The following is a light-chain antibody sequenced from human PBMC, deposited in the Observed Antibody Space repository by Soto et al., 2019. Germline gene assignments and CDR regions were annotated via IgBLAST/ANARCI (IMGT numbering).Light chain of an antibody. J-gene: IGLJ1*01. CDR2: ANK. Sequence: TQPPSVSGAPGQRVTISCTGSSSNVGPDYDVHWYQQLPGTAPKLLIYANKNRPAGVPDRFSASKSGTSASLAINGLQAEDEADYYCQSYDTSPSGYVFGGGTKVTVL. CDR1: SSNVGPDYD. V-gene: IGLV1-40*01. CDR3: QSYDTSPSGYV.